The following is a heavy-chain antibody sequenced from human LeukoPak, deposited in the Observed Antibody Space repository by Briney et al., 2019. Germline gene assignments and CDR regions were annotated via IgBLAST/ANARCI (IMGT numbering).Heavy chain of an antibody. CDR3: ARLGGDYVGYYYYYYMDV. CDR2: ISYDGSNK. CDR1: GFTFSSYG. V-gene: IGHV3-30*03. J-gene: IGHJ6*03. Sequence: PGRSLRLSCAASGFTFSSYGMHWVRQAPGKGLEWVAVISYDGSNKYYADSVEGRFTISRDNSKNTLYLQMNSLRAEDTAVYYCARLGGDYVGYYYYYYMDVWGKGTTVTISS. D-gene: IGHD4-17*01.